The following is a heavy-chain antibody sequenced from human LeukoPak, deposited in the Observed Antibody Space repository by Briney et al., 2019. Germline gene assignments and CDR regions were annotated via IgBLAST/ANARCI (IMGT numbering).Heavy chain of an antibody. V-gene: IGHV3-48*01. Sequence: GGSLRLSCAASGFTFSTSSKDWVRQAPGKGLEWVSYIRSTSTTIYYADSVKGRFTISRDNAKNSLYLQMNSLGAEDTAVYFCARDSRSHCGTAACCGQYFDYWGQGTLVTVSS. CDR2: IRSTSTTI. CDR1: GFTFSTSS. CDR3: ARDSRSHCGTAACCGQYFDY. J-gene: IGHJ4*02. D-gene: IGHD2-8*02.